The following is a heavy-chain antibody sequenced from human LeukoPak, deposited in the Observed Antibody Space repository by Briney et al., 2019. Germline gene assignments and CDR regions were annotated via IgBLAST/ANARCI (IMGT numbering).Heavy chain of an antibody. D-gene: IGHD3-22*01. V-gene: IGHV7-4-1*02. CDR3: ARGLSDFYYDSSGYPL. CDR2: INTNTGNP. J-gene: IGHJ4*02. Sequence: ASLKASCKASGYTFTSYAMNWVRQAPGQGLEWMGWINTNTGNPTYAQGFTGRFVFSLDTSVSTAYLQINSLKAEDTAVYYCARGLSDFYYDSSGYPLWGQGTLVTVSS. CDR1: GYTFTSYA.